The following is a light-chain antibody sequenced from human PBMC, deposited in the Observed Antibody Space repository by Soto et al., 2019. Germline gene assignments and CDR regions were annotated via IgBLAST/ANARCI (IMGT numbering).Light chain of an antibody. CDR2: DVS. J-gene: IGLJ3*02. Sequence: QSVLTQPRSVSGSPGQSVTISCTGTSSDVGGYNYVSWYQQHPGKAPKLMIYDVSKRPSGVPDRFSGSKSGNTASLTISGLQPEDEADYYCCSYAGSYTFWVFGGGTKLTVL. V-gene: IGLV2-11*01. CDR1: SSDVGGYNY. CDR3: CSYAGSYTFWV.